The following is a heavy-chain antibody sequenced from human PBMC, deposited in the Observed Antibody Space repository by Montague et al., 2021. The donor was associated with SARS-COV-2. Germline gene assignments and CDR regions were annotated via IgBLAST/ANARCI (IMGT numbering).Heavy chain of an antibody. CDR2: INSDGSST. CDR1: GFTFSSYW. J-gene: IGHJ6*02. V-gene: IGHV3-74*01. Sequence: SLRLSCAASGFTFSSYWMHWVRQAPGKGLVWVSRINSDGSSTSYADSVKGRFTISRDSGKNTLYLQMNSLRAEDTAVYYCAREMGSSLGGYYYGMDVWGQGTTVTVSS. D-gene: IGHD6-6*01. CDR3: AREMGSSLGGYYYGMDV.